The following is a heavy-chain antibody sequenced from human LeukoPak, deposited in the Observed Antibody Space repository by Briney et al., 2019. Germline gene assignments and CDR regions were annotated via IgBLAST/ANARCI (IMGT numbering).Heavy chain of an antibody. J-gene: IGHJ5*02. Sequence: PSETLSLTCTVSGGSISSYYWSWIRQPAGKGLEWIGRIYTSGSTNYNPSLKSRVTMSVDTSKNQFSLKLSSVTAADTAVYYCARVVYSSSSGNWFDPWGQGTLVTVSS. V-gene: IGHV4-4*07. CDR3: ARVVYSSSSGNWFDP. CDR1: GGSISSYY. CDR2: IYTSGST. D-gene: IGHD6-13*01.